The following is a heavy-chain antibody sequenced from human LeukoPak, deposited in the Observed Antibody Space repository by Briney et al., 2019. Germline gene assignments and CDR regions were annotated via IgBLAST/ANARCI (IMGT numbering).Heavy chain of an antibody. Sequence: ASVKVSCKASGYTFTGYYIHWVRQAPGQGLEWMGRINPNSGGTNYAQKFQGRVTMTRDTSISTAYMELSRLRSDDTAVYYCGREYCDDGSCYFPDYWGQGTLVTVSS. CDR3: GREYCDDGSCYFPDY. CDR1: GYTFTGYY. CDR2: INPNSGGT. J-gene: IGHJ4*02. D-gene: IGHD3-22*01. V-gene: IGHV1-2*06.